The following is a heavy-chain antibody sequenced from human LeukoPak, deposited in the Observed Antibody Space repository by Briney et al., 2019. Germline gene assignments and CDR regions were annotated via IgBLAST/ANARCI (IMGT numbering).Heavy chain of an antibody. J-gene: IGHJ4*02. Sequence: PETLSLTCTVSGGSISPYYWSWIRQSPGKELEYIGYIYYTGSTNYNPSLKSRVTISLDTSNNQFSLILSSVTAADTAVYYCTRGLRGGDYQLLPFGFWGQGTLVTVSS. CDR2: IYYTGST. D-gene: IGHD2-2*01. V-gene: IGHV4-59*01. CDR3: TRGLRGGDYQLLPFGF. CDR1: GGSISPYY.